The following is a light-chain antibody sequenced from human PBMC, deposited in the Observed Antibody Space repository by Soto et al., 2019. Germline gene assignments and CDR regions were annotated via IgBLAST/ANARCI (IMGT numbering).Light chain of an antibody. Sequence: DIQMTQSPSTLAASVGDRVTITCRASQSISSWLAWYQQKPGKAPKILIYKESSLESGVPSRLSGSGSGTELNLTISRLQPDDFATYYCQKYNSYSGTCGQGTKVDIK. CDR2: KES. V-gene: IGKV1-5*03. CDR1: QSISSW. J-gene: IGKJ1*01. CDR3: QKYNSYSGT.